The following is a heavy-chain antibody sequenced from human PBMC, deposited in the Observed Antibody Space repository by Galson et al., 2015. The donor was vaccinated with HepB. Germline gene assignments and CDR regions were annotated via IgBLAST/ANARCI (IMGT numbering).Heavy chain of an antibody. CDR3: ATDAGSYGSGSYYPYYFDY. V-gene: IGHV5-51*03. J-gene: IGHJ4*02. Sequence: QSGAEVKKPGESLKISCKGSGYSFTSYWIGWVRQMPGKGLEWMGIIYPGDSDTRYSPSFQGQVTISADKSISTAYLQWSSLKASDTAMYYCATDAGSYGSGSYYPYYFDYWGQGTLVTVSS. D-gene: IGHD3-10*01. CDR2: IYPGDSDT. CDR1: GYSFTSYW.